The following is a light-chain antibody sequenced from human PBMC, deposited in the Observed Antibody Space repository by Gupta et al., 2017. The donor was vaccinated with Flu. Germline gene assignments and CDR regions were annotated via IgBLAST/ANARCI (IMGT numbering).Light chain of an antibody. CDR2: DDK. CDR3: QVWDRATDNYV. Sequence: GNIIGSDGVHWYQPMPGQAPVLFVYDDKDRSSVIPERFSGSNYETTATMTTSRVEGGDEADYYCQVWDRATDNYVFGTGTKVTVL. V-gene: IGLV3-21*02. CDR1: IIGSDG. J-gene: IGLJ1*01.